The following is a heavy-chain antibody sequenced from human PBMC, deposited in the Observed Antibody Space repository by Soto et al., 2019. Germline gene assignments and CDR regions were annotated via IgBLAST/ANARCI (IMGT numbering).Heavy chain of an antibody. Sequence: QVQLVESGGGVVQPGRSLRLSCAASGFTFSSYGMHWVRQAPGKGLEWVAVISYDGSNKYYADSVKGRFTISRDNSKNTLYLKMNSLRAEDTAVYYCAKGLEYYFDYWGQGTLVTVSS. V-gene: IGHV3-30*18. D-gene: IGHD3-16*01. CDR2: ISYDGSNK. CDR1: GFTFSSYG. J-gene: IGHJ4*02. CDR3: AKGLEYYFDY.